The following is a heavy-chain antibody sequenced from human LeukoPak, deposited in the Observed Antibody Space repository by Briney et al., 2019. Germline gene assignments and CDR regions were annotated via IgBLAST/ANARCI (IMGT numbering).Heavy chain of an antibody. CDR3: ARIYSSSRYRFRPPDY. CDR1: GYSFTSYW. Sequence: GESLKISCKGSGYSFTSYWIGWVRQMPGKGLEWMGIIYPGDSDTRYSPSFQGQVTISADKSISTAYLQWSSLKASDTAMYYCARIYSSSRYRFRPPDYWGQGTLVTVSS. V-gene: IGHV5-51*01. D-gene: IGHD6-13*01. CDR2: IYPGDSDT. J-gene: IGHJ4*02.